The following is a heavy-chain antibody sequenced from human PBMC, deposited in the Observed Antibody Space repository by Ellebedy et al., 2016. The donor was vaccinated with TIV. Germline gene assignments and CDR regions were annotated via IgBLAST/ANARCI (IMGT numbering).Heavy chain of an antibody. D-gene: IGHD6-13*01. CDR3: AEGRSGWYYFDY. J-gene: IGHJ4*02. CDR2: VNQSGRT. V-gene: IGHV4-34*01. Sequence: SETLSLTCAVYGGSFSGYYWSWVRQPPGKGLEWIGEVNQSGRTNYHPSLKSRVTISADTSKNQFSLRLSSVTAADTAVYYCAEGRSGWYYFDYWGQGTLVTVSS. CDR1: GGSFSGYY.